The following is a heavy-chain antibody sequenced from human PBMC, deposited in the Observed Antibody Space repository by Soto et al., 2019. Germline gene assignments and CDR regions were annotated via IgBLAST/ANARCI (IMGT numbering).Heavy chain of an antibody. D-gene: IGHD6-19*01. J-gene: IGHJ5*02. Sequence: GESLQISCKGSGYSFTSYWIGCVRQMPGKGLEWMGIIYPGDSDTRYSPSFQGQVTISADKSISTAYLQWSSLKASDTAMYYCARLTGYSSGWYDWFEPWGQGTLVTVSS. V-gene: IGHV5-51*01. CDR1: GYSFTSYW. CDR2: IYPGDSDT. CDR3: ARLTGYSSGWYDWFEP.